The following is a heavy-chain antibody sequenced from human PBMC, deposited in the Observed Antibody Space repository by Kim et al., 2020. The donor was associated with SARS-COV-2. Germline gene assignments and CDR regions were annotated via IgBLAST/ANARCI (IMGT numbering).Heavy chain of an antibody. Sequence: GGSLRLSCAASGFTLSSYSMNWVRQAPGKGLEWVSSISSSSSYIYYADSLKGRFTISRDNAKNSLYLQMNSLRAEDTAVYYCARDPLYSYGTPGGFDYWGQGTLVTVSS. D-gene: IGHD5-18*01. V-gene: IGHV3-21*01. CDR3: ARDPLYSYGTPGGFDY. CDR1: GFTLSSYS. J-gene: IGHJ4*02. CDR2: ISSSSSYI.